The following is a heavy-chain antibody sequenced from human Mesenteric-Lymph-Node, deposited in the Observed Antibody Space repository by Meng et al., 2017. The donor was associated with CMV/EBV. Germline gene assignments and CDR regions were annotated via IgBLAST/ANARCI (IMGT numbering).Heavy chain of an antibody. CDR3: ARGDDSSGYYSFGIDY. J-gene: IGHJ4*02. D-gene: IGHD3-22*01. V-gene: IGHV1-69*05. Sequence: SVKVSCKASGYTFSSYTITWVRQAPGQGLEWMGRIIPIFGTANYAQKFQGRVTITTDESTSTAYMELSSLRSEDTAVYYCARGDDSSGYYSFGIDYWGQGTLVTVSS. CDR2: IIPIFGTA. CDR1: GYTFSSYT.